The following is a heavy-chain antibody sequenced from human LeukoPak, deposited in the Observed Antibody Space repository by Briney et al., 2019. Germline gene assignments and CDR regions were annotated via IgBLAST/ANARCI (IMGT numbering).Heavy chain of an antibody. CDR3: TRPGTYYDILTGYYLDRDYYYMDV. Sequence: GGSLRLSCAPSVVTFSGSAMHWVRQASGKGLEWVGRIRSKANSYATAYAASVKGRFTISRDDSKNTAYLQMNSLKPEDTAVYYCTRPGTYYDILTGYYLDRDYYYMDVWGKGTTVTVSS. V-gene: IGHV3-73*01. CDR1: VVTFSGSA. CDR2: IRSKANSYAT. J-gene: IGHJ6*03. D-gene: IGHD3-9*01.